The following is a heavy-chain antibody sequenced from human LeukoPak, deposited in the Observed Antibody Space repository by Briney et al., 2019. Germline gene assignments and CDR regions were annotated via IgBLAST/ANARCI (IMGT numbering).Heavy chain of an antibody. J-gene: IGHJ3*02. CDR1: GFSFNTYN. Sequence: GGSLRLSCAASGFSFNTYNMNWVRQAPGKGLEWVSSISSSSTYIYYADSVKGRFTISRDNAKNSLYLQMNSLRAEDTAVYYCARVGGSSWYGAFDIWGQGTMVTVSS. D-gene: IGHD6-13*01. CDR2: ISSSSTYI. CDR3: ARVGGSSWYGAFDI. V-gene: IGHV3-21*06.